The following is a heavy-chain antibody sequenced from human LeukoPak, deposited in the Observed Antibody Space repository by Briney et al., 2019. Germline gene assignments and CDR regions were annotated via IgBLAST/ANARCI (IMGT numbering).Heavy chain of an antibody. CDR3: ARDQYSGYDTPGATDY. CDR1: GFTFSSYA. D-gene: IGHD5-12*01. Sequence: PGGSLRLSCAASGFTFSSYAMHWVRQAPGKGLEWVAVISYDGSNKYYADSVKGRFTISRDNSKNTLYLQMNSLRAEDTAVYYCARDQYSGYDTPGATDYWGKGTLVTVSS. CDR2: ISYDGSNK. J-gene: IGHJ4*02. V-gene: IGHV3-30*04.